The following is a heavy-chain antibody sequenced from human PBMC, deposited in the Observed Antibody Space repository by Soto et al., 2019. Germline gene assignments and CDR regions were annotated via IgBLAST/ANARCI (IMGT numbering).Heavy chain of an antibody. CDR2: TRNKASSYTT. CDR3: AREGSSSGPDYEY. V-gene: IGHV3-72*01. J-gene: IGHJ4*02. CDR1: GFSFSDYY. Sequence: GGSLRLSCAASGFSFSDYYINWVRQAPGKGLEWVGRTRNKASSYTTDYAAFVKGRFTISREDSKNLIYLQMNSLKTEDTAVYYCAREGSSSGPDYEYWGQGTLVTVSS. D-gene: IGHD3-22*01.